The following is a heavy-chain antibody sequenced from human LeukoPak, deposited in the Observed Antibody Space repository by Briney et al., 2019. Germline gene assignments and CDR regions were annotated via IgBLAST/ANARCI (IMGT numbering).Heavy chain of an antibody. CDR2: MNPNSGNT. CDR1: GFTFTSHD. J-gene: IGHJ4*02. V-gene: IGHV1-8*01. Sequence: ASVKVSCKASGFTFTSHDYNWVRQATGQGLEWMGWMNPNSGNTGYAQKFQGRVTMTRDTSITTVYMELSSLTSEDTAVYYCARGYCSSTSCYSEYWGQGTLVTVSS. D-gene: IGHD2-2*01. CDR3: ARGYCSSTSCYSEY.